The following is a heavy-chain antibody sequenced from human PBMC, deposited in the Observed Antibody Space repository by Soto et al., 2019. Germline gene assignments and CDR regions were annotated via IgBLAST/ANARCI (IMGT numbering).Heavy chain of an antibody. Sequence: RASVKVSCKASGGTFSSYAISWVRQAPGQGLEWMGGIIPIFGTANYAQKFQGRVTITADKSTSTAYMELSSLRSEDTAVYYCASGRSYYYYYYGMDVWGEGTTVTVSS. J-gene: IGHJ6*02. CDR1: GGTFSSYA. CDR2: IIPIFGTA. CDR3: ASGRSYYYYYYGMDV. V-gene: IGHV1-69*06.